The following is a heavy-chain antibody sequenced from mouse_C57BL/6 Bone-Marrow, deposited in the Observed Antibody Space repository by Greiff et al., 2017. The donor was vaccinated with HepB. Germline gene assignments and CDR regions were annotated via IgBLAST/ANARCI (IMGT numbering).Heavy chain of an antibody. CDR2: ISYSGST. D-gene: IGHD2-5*01. V-gene: IGHV3-1*01. CDR1: GYSITSGYD. Sequence: EVKVVESGPGMVKPSQSLSLTCTVTGYSITSGYDWHWIRHFPGNKLEWMGYISYSGSTNYNPSLKSRISITHDTSKNHFFLKLNSETTEDTATYYCARENSNYWYFDVWGTGTTVTVSS. CDR3: ARENSNYWYFDV. J-gene: IGHJ1*03.